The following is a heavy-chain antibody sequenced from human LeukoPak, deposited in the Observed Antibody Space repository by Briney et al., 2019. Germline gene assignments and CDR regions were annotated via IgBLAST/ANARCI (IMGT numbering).Heavy chain of an antibody. CDR1: GYTFTDYY. CDR3: ATAITMVRGVIQDY. J-gene: IGHJ4*02. V-gene: IGHV1-69-2*01. D-gene: IGHD3-10*01. Sequence: ASVKISCKVSGYTFTDYYMHWVQQAPGKGLEWMGLVDPEDGETIYAEKFQDRVTITADTSTDTAYMELSSLRSEDTAVYYCATAITMVRGVIQDYWGQGTPVTVSS. CDR2: VDPEDGET.